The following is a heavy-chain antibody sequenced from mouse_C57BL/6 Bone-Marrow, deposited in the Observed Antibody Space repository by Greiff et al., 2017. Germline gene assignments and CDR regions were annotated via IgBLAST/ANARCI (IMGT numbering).Heavy chain of an antibody. V-gene: IGHV14-4*01. J-gene: IGHJ3*01. CDR1: GFNIKDDY. D-gene: IGHD2-2*01. CDR2: FDPENGDT. CDR3: TYGYYWFAY. Sequence: VQLQQSGAELVRPGASVKLSCTASGFNIKDDYMHWVKQRPEQGLEWIGWFDPENGDTEYASKFQGKATITADTSSNTAYLQLSSLTSEDTAVYYCTYGYYWFAYWGQGTLVTVSA.